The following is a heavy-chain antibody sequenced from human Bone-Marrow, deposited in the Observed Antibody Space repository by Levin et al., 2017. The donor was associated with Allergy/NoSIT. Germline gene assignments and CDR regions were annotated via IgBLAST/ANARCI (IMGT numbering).Heavy chain of an antibody. V-gene: IGHV4-34*01. Sequence: ASETLSLTCAVYGGSFSGYYWSWIRQPPGKGLEWIGEINHSGSTNYNPSLKSRVTISVDTSKNQFSLKLSSVTAADTAVYYCARVGRGLLWFREFFDYWGQGTLVTVSS. CDR1: GGSFSGYY. CDR3: ARVGRGLLWFREFFDY. J-gene: IGHJ4*02. CDR2: INHSGST. D-gene: IGHD3-10*01.